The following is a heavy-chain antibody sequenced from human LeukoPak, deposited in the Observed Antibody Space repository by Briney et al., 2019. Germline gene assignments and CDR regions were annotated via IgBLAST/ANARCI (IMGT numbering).Heavy chain of an antibody. D-gene: IGHD3-10*01. CDR2: ISSSSSTI. CDR3: AKPLLWFGLDY. V-gene: IGHV3-48*01. CDR1: GFTFSSYS. J-gene: IGHJ4*02. Sequence: GGSLRLSCAASGFTFSSYSMNWVRQAPGKGLEWVSYISSSSSTIYYADSVKGRFTISRDNSKNTLYLQMNSLRAEDTAVYYCAKPLLWFGLDYWGQGTLVTVSS.